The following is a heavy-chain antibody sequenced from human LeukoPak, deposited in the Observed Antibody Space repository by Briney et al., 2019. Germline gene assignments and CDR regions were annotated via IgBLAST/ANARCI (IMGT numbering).Heavy chain of an antibody. CDR2: ISGSGGST. CDR3: AKDATGSSWYGADY. J-gene: IGHJ4*02. D-gene: IGHD6-13*01. V-gene: IGHV3-23*01. CDR1: GFTFSSYA. Sequence: GGSLRLSCAASGFTFSSYAMSWVRQAPGKGLEWVSAISGSGGSTYYADSVKGRFTISRDNSKNTLYLQVNSLRAEDTALYYCAKDATGSSWYGADYWGQGTLVTVSS.